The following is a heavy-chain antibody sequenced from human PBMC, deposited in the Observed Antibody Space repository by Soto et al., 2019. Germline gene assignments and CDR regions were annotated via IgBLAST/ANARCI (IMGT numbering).Heavy chain of an antibody. CDR3: ARDSPYDDTSGYYYY. CDR2: INQDGSAK. Sequence: GGSLRLSCAASGFTFSTYWMILVRQAPGKGLEWVANINQDGSAKYYVDSAKGRFTISRDNVKNSVYLQMNSLRAEDTAVYYCARDSPYDDTSGYYYYWGQGTLVPVSS. J-gene: IGHJ4*02. CDR1: GFTFSTYW. V-gene: IGHV3-7*01. D-gene: IGHD3-22*01.